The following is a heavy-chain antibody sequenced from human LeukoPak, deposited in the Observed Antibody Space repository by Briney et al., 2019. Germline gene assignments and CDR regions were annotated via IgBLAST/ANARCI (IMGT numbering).Heavy chain of an antibody. V-gene: IGHV3-23*01. CDR2: ISGSGGST. CDR3: AKDKSYYGSGSYLPNWFDP. D-gene: IGHD3-10*01. CDR1: GFTCSSYA. Sequence: ESGGSLRLXCAASGFTCSSYAMSWVRRAPGKGLEWVSAISGSGGSTYYADSVKGRFTISRDNSKNTLYLQMNSLRAEDTAVYYCAKDKSYYGSGSYLPNWFDPWGQGTLVTVSS. J-gene: IGHJ5*02.